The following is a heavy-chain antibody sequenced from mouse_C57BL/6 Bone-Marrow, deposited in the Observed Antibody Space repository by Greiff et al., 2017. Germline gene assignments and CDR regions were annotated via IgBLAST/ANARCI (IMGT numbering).Heavy chain of an antibody. D-gene: IGHD2-2*01. CDR2: ISGGGGNT. Sequence: EVKVVESGGGSVKPGGSLKLSCAASGFTFSSYTMSWVRQTPEKRLEWVATISGGGGNTYYPDSLKGRFTISRDNAKNTLYLQKSSLRSEDTAVYYYAIWLRQGRFGFCDQGTTLTVSS. CDR1: GFTFSSYT. CDR3: AIWLRQGRFGF. V-gene: IGHV5-9*04. J-gene: IGHJ2*01.